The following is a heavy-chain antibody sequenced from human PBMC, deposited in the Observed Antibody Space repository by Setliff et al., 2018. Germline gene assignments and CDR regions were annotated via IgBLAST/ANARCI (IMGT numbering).Heavy chain of an antibody. CDR2: INAGNGHT. CDR3: ARGRRFGEYWFDP. V-gene: IGHV1-3*03. J-gene: IGHJ5*02. CDR1: GYTFTTYA. Sequence: ASVKVSCKASGYTFTTYAIHWVRQAPGQGLEWMGWINAGNGHTKYSLEFQGRVTISSDTAASTAYMQLSSLRSEDTAVYYCARGRRFGEYWFDPWGQGTRVTVS. D-gene: IGHD3-10*01.